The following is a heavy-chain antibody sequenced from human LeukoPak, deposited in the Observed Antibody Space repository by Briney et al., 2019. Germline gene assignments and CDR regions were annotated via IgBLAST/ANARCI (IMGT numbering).Heavy chain of an antibody. CDR2: ISWNSGSI. V-gene: IGHV3-9*01. CDR3: AKDIEFDYYDAFDI. Sequence: GRSLRLSCAASGFTFDDYAMHWVRQAPGKGLEWVSGISWNSGSIGYADSVKGRFTISRDNAKNSLYLQMNSPRAEETALYYCAKDIEFDYYDAFDIWGQGTMVTVSS. D-gene: IGHD3-9*01. CDR1: GFTFDDYA. J-gene: IGHJ3*02.